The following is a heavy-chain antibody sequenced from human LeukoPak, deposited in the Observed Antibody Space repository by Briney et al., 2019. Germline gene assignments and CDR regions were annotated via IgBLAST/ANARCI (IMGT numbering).Heavy chain of an antibody. J-gene: IGHJ4*02. CDR1: GYTFTGYY. CDR3: ADEFGLKWLAD. CDR2: INPNSGGT. Sequence: GASVKVSCKASGYTFTGYYMHWVRQAPGQGLEWMGWINPNSGGTKYAQKFQGRVTMTRDTSISTAYMELSRLRSDDTAVYYCADEFGLKWLADWGQETLVTVSS. D-gene: IGHD6-19*01. V-gene: IGHV1-2*02.